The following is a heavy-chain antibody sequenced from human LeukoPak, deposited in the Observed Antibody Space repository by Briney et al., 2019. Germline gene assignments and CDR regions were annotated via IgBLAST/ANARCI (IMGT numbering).Heavy chain of an antibody. V-gene: IGHV3-23*01. D-gene: IGHD1-14*01. Sequence: HPGGSLRLSCAASGFTFSTYAMNWVRQAPGKGLEWVSAISPIGSRTYYADSVKGRFTISRDNSKNTLCLQMNSLRAGDTAIYYCAKASTVLKPIDSWGQGTLVTVSS. CDR1: GFTFSTYA. J-gene: IGHJ4*02. CDR3: AKASTVLKPIDS. CDR2: ISPIGSRT.